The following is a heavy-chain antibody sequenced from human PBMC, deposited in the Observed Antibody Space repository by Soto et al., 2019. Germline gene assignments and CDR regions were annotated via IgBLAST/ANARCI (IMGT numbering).Heavy chain of an antibody. CDR1: GYTFTSYG. CDR2: ISAYNGNT. V-gene: IGHV1-18*01. D-gene: IGHD3-3*01. J-gene: IGHJ6*02. Sequence: QVQLVQSGAEVKKPGASVKVSCKASGYTFTSYGISWVRHAPGQGLEWMGWISAYNGNTNYAQKLQVRVTMTTDTSTSKAYKELRSLRSDVTAVYYCAREWDFTADSYYYNGMDVWGPGNKVTVYS. CDR3: AREWDFTADSYYYNGMDV.